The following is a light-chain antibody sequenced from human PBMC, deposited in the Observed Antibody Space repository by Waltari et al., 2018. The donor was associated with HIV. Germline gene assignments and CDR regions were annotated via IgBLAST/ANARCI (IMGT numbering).Light chain of an antibody. CDR2: DDI. CDR1: NIGSNS. Sequence: SYVLTQPPSVSMAPGKPARITCWGYNIGSNSVHWYQPKTGQAPVLVINDDIDRPAGIPERFAGSNSGNTATLTISRVEAGDEADYYCQVWDRGIVVFGGGTKVTVL. V-gene: IGLV3-21*04. J-gene: IGLJ2*01. CDR3: QVWDRGIVV.